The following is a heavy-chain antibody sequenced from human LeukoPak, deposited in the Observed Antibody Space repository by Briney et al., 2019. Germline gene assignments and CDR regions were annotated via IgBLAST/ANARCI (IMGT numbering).Heavy chain of an antibody. V-gene: IGHV5-51*01. CDR1: GFTSTNYW. CDR3: ARRFFYGSTEVFVS. D-gene: IGHD3-10*01. Sequence: GESLKISCKGSGFTSTNYWIAWVRQMPGKGLEWMGIIYIGDSESAYSPSFQGQVTFSADKSIGTAYLHWSSLKASDTATYYCARRFFYGSTEVFVSWGQGSLVTVSS. CDR2: IYIGDSES. J-gene: IGHJ5*01.